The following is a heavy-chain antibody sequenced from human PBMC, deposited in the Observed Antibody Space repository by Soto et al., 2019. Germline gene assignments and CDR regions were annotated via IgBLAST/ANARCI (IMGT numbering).Heavy chain of an antibody. CDR3: ARMLGYGYDY. D-gene: IGHD5-18*01. Sequence: QVTLKESGPVLVKPTETLTLTCTVSGFSLSNPRMSVGWIRQPPGKALEWLAHISSSDAKSYNSSLRNTLTISQAASKSQVALTLTNMDPVDTATYYCARMLGYGYDYWGQGTLVTVSS. V-gene: IGHV2-26*01. J-gene: IGHJ4*02. CDR2: ISSSDAK. CDR1: GFSLSNPRMS.